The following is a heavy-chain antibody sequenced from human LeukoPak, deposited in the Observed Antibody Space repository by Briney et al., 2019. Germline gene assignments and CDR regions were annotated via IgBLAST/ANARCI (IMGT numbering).Heavy chain of an antibody. CDR2: ISYDGSNK. CDR3: AKSSPGQQLLLGY. J-gene: IGHJ4*02. CDR1: GYTFSIYC. Sequence: GGSVRLSCAASGYTFSIYCMHWVRQAPGKGLEWGAVISYDGSNKYYTESVKGRFTISRDNSKNTLYLQMNRLRAEDAAVYYCAKSSPGQQLLLGYWGQGTLVTVSS. D-gene: IGHD6-13*01. V-gene: IGHV3-30*18.